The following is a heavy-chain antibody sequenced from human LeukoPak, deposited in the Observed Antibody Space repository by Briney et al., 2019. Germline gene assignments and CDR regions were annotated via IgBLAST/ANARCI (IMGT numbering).Heavy chain of an antibody. CDR1: GGTFSSSG. CDR2: IIPMIGTP. J-gene: IGHJ6*03. Sequence: SVKVSCKASGGTFSSSGISWVRQAPGQGPEWMGGIIPMIGTPNYAQKFQGRVTITADESTSTAYMELSSLRSEDTAVYYCASHCSSTSCYADYYYMDVWGKGTTVTVSS. D-gene: IGHD2-2*01. V-gene: IGHV1-69*13. CDR3: ASHCSSTSCYADYYYMDV.